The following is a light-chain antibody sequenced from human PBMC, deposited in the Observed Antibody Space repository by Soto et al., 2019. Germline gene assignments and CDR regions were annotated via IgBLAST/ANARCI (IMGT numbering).Light chain of an antibody. CDR2: EGS. CDR3: CSYAGNNTRI. V-gene: IGLV2-23*01. Sequence: QSALTQPASGSGSPGQSITVSCTGTSTDVGSYNLVSWYQQYPGKAPKLVIYEGSKRPSGVSNRFSGSKSGNTASLTISGLQAEDEADYFCCSYAGNNTRIFGGGTKLTVL. CDR1: STDVGSYNL. J-gene: IGLJ2*01.